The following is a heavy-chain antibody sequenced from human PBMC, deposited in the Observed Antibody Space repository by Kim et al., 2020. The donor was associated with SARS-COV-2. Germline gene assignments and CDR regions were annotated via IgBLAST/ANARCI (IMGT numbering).Heavy chain of an antibody. CDR2: ISYDGSNK. D-gene: IGHD3-9*01. CDR3: ARGRAYYDILTGYFFLD. J-gene: IGHJ4*01. V-gene: IGHV3-30-3*01. Sequence: GGSLRLSCAASGFTFSSYAMHWVRQAPGKGLEWVAVISYDGSNKYYADSVKGRFTISRDNSKNTLYLQMNSLRAEDTAVYYCARGRAYYDILTGYFFLD. CDR1: GFTFSSYA.